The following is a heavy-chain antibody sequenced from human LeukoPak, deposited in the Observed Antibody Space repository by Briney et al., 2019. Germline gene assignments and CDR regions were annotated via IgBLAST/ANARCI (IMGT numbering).Heavy chain of an antibody. CDR2: INRDGSER. CDR3: ATFVGTVSGTYTVPGGLLV. V-gene: IGHV3-7*01. J-gene: IGHJ6*04. Sequence: GGSLRLSCVALEFEPTYFWMTWVRRAPGKGLEWVANINRDGSERFYLGSVRGRFTISRDNAKNSPYLQMNSLRAEDTAVYYCATFVGTVSGTYTVPGGLLVWGKGTTVSVSS. CDR1: EFEPTYFW. D-gene: IGHD6-19*01.